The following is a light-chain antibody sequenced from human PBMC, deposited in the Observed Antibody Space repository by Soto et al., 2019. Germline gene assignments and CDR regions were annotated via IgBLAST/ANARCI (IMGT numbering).Light chain of an antibody. J-gene: IGKJ1*01. CDR2: GAS. V-gene: IGKV3-20*01. CDR3: QKYGSSPWT. CDR1: QSVSSSF. Sequence: EIVLTQSPGTLSLSPGERATLSCRASQSVSSSFLAWYQQKPGQAPRLLIYGASSRDTGIPDRFSGSGSGTDFTLTISRLEPEDFAVYYCQKYGSSPWTFGQGTKVEIK.